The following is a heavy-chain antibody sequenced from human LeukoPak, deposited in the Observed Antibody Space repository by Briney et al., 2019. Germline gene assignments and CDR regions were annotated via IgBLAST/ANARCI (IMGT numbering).Heavy chain of an antibody. Sequence: ASVKVSCKSSGYTFTTYGITWVRQAPGQRLEWMGWISAYNVNTNYAQKFQGRVTMTSDTSTSTAYMELRSLRSDDTAVYYCARGDTAMVQTSFDYWGQGTLVTVSS. J-gene: IGHJ4*02. CDR2: ISAYNVNT. CDR1: GYTFTTYG. V-gene: IGHV1-18*01. D-gene: IGHD5-18*01. CDR3: ARGDTAMVQTSFDY.